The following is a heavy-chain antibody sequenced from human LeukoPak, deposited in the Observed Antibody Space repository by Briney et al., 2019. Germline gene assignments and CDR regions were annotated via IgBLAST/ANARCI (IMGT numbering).Heavy chain of an antibody. CDR3: TRDESAL. V-gene: IGHV3-72*01. CDR1: GFTFSRFA. CDR2: SRNKANSYST. J-gene: IGHJ4*02. Sequence: GGSLRLSCAASGFTFSRFAMSWVRQAPGKGLEWVVRSRNKANSYSTEYAASVRGRFTVSRDLLKNSVYLQMNSLKTEDTAMYYCTRDESALWGQGTLVTVSS.